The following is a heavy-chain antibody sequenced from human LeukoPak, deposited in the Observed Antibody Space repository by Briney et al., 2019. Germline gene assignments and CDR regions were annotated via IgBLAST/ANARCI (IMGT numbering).Heavy chain of an antibody. J-gene: IGHJ6*04. Sequence: SGRSLRLSCAASGFTFSSYGMHWVREAPGKGVEGVAVISYDGSNKYYVDSVKGRFTISRDNYQNTLHLHMNRLSAEDTAVYYCAKVVQHGYLRWLRGDSSYYGMAVSGKGTTVTVSS. V-gene: IGHV3-30*18. CDR2: ISYDGSNK. CDR1: GFTFSSYG. D-gene: IGHD4-17*01. CDR3: AKVVQHGYLRWLRGDSSYYGMAV.